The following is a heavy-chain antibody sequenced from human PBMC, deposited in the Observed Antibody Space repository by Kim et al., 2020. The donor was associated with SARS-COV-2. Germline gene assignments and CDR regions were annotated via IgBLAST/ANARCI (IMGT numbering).Heavy chain of an antibody. CDR1: GYTFTSYY. D-gene: IGHD6-13*01. J-gene: IGHJ6*02. CDR2: INPSGGST. V-gene: IGHV1-46*01. Sequence: AAVKVSCKASGYTFTSYYMHWVRQAPGQGLEWMGIINPSGGSTSYAQKFQGRVTMTRDTSTSTVYMELSSLRSEDTAVYYCAREILSPMLPGRKAAAGTSSDYYGLDVWGQGTTVTVSS. CDR3: AREILSPMLPGRKAAAGTSSDYYGLDV.